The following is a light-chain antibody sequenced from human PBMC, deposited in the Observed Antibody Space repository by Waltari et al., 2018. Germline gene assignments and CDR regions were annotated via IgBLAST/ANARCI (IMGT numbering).Light chain of an antibody. Sequence: QSVLTQPPSASGSPGQRVTISCSGSRSNIGSNTVNWYQQIPGPAPKVLIDTDSERPSGVPARFSGSKSGTSGYLAISGLQSADEADYYCAAWDDGLDGWVFGGRTKLTVL. J-gene: IGLJ3*02. CDR2: TDS. V-gene: IGLV1-44*01. CDR3: AAWDDGLDGWV. CDR1: RSNIGSNT.